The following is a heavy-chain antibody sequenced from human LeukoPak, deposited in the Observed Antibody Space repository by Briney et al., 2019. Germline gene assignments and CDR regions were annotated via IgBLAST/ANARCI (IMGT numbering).Heavy chain of an antibody. D-gene: IGHD5-18*01. Sequence: GGSLRLSCAASGFTFSNYRMNWVRQAPGKGLEWVSDISSSSTTIYYADSVKGRFIISRDNVNNSLHLQMNSLRDEDTAVYYCAKAGGYSYGYGAFDIWGQGTMVTVSS. CDR3: AKAGGYSYGYGAFDI. CDR1: GFTFSNYR. CDR2: ISSSSTTI. J-gene: IGHJ3*02. V-gene: IGHV3-48*02.